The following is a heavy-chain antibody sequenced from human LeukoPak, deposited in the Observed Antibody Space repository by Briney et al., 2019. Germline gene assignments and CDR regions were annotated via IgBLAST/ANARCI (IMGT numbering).Heavy chain of an antibody. CDR2: ISGSNSYI. CDR3: ARVGPWVNPDYYYYYMDV. D-gene: IGHD1-14*01. CDR1: GFTFNSYS. V-gene: IGHV3-21*01. J-gene: IGHJ6*03. Sequence: KAGGSLRLSCAASGFTFNSYSMNWVRQAPGKGLEWVSSISGSNSYIYYADSMKGRFTISRDNAKNSLYLQMNSLRAEDTAVYYCARVGPWVNPDYYYYYMDVWGKGTTVTVSS.